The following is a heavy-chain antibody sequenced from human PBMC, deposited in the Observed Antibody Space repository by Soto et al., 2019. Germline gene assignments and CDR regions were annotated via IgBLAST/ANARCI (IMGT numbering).Heavy chain of an antibody. CDR1: GYTLTELS. CDR2: FDPEDGET. Sequence: GASVKVSCKVSGYTLTELSMHWVRQAPGKGLEWMGGFDPEDGETIYAQKFQGRVTMTEDTSTDTAYMELSSLRSEDTAVYYCGTLVVVAATYAKYFDYWGQGTLVTVSS. J-gene: IGHJ4*02. V-gene: IGHV1-24*01. CDR3: GTLVVVAATYAKYFDY. D-gene: IGHD2-15*01.